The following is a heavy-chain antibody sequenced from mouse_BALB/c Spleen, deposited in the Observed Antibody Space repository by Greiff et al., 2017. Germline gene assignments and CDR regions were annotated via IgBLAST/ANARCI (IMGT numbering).Heavy chain of an antibody. Sequence: QVQLQQPGAELVRPGASVKLSCKASGYTFTSYWINWVKQRPGQGLEWIGNIYPSDSYTNYNQKFKDKATLTVDKSSSTAYMQLSSPTSEDSAVYYCTRGGVRRGGYWYFDVWSAGTTVTVSS. CDR3: TRGGVRRGGYWYFDV. V-gene: IGHV1-69*02. J-gene: IGHJ1*01. CDR2: IYPSDSYT. D-gene: IGHD2-14*01. CDR1: GYTFTSYW.